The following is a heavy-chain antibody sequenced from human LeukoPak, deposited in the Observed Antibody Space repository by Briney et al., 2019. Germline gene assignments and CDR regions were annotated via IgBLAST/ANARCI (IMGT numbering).Heavy chain of an antibody. Sequence: GGSLRLSCAASGFTFSVYNMNWVRQAPGKGLDWVSSISSSSSYIYYADSVKGRFTISRDNAKNSLYLQMNSLRAEDTAVYYCARNRNDYGDYVHDYWGQGTLVTVSS. CDR2: ISSSSSYI. V-gene: IGHV3-21*01. CDR3: ARNRNDYGDYVHDY. CDR1: GFTFSVYN. D-gene: IGHD4-17*01. J-gene: IGHJ4*02.